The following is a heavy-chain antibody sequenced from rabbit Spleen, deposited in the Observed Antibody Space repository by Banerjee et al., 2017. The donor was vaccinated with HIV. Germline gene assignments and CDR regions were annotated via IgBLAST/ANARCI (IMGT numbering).Heavy chain of an antibody. CDR3: ARARDTYDDVGDFARLDL. CDR1: GFSFSSSDY. V-gene: IGHV1S43*01. CDR2: IYIGSVTT. Sequence: QSLEESGGGLVQPEGSLALTCKASGFSFSSSDYICWVRQAPGKGLEWIGCIYIGSVTTDYASLVNGRFTISSDNAQNTVDLKLNSLTVADTATYFCARARDTYDDVGDFARLDLWGPGTLVTVS. J-gene: IGHJ3*01. D-gene: IGHD2-1*01.